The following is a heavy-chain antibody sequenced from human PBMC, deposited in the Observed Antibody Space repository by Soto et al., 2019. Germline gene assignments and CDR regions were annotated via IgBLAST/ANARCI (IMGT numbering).Heavy chain of an antibody. J-gene: IGHJ4*02. Sequence: QVQLQESGPGLVKPSQTLSLTCTVSGGSISSGGYYWSWIRQHPGKGLEWIGYIYYSGSTYYNPSLNSRVTISVDTSKNHFSLKLSSVTAADTAVYYCARSLTVTTLADYWGQGTLVTVSS. CDR2: IYYSGST. V-gene: IGHV4-31*03. CDR1: GGSISSGGYY. CDR3: ARSLTVTTLADY. D-gene: IGHD4-4*01.